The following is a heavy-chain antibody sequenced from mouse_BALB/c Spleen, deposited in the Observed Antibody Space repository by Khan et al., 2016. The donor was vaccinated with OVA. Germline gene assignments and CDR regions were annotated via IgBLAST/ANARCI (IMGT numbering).Heavy chain of an antibody. J-gene: IGHJ2*01. CDR1: GYTFTSYW. Sequence: QVQLQQSGAELARPGASVKLSCKASGYTFTSYWMQWVKQRPGQGLEWIGAIYPGNGDTRYTQKFKGKATLTADESSSTAYMQLSSLASEDSAVYYCVRSWDSYYFDYWSQGTTLTVSS. CDR3: VRSWDSYYFDY. D-gene: IGHD4-1*01. CDR2: IYPGNGDT. V-gene: IGHV1-87*01.